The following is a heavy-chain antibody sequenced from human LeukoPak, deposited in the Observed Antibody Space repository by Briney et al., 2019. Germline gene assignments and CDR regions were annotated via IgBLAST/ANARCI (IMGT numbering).Heavy chain of an antibody. J-gene: IGHJ4*02. CDR2: IDYSGST. Sequence: ETLSLTCTVSGASISSSSHYWGWIRQPPGKGLEWIGSIDYSGSTNYNPSLKSRVTISVDTSKNQFSLRLSSVTAADTAVYYCARRDYDYVWGTYRRYRPFDYWGQGTLVTVSS. V-gene: IGHV4-39*01. CDR3: ARRDYDYVWGTYRRYRPFDY. D-gene: IGHD3-16*02. CDR1: GASISSSSHY.